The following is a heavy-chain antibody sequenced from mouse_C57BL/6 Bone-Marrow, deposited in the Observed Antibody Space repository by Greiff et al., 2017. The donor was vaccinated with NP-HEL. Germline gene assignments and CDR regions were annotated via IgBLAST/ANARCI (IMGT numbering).Heavy chain of an antibody. Sequence: VQLQQSGPVLVKPGASVKMSCKASGYTFTDYYMNWVKQSPGKSLEWIGVINPYNGGTSYNQKFKGKATLTVDKSSSTAYMELNSLTSEDASVYCCAREGYRGYFDVWGTGTTVTVSS. CDR3: AREGYRGYFDV. CDR1: GYTFTDYY. J-gene: IGHJ1*03. V-gene: IGHV1-19*01. D-gene: IGHD2-12*01. CDR2: INPYNGGT.